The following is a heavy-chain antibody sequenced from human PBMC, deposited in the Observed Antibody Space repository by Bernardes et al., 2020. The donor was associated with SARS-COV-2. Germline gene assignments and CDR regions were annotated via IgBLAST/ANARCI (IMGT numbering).Heavy chain of an antibody. CDR2: IYSGGIT. V-gene: IGHV4-39*01. CDR1: GDSVSSSSYF. D-gene: IGHD3-22*01. J-gene: IGHJ2*01. CDR3: ASTPVTMILVVIPYYYFDL. Sequence: SETLSLTCTVSGDSVSSSSYFWGWIRQPPGKGLEWIGSIYSGGITYYNPSLKSRATISVDTSKHQFSLQLTSGTAADTAMYYCASTPVTMILVVIPYYYFDLWGRGTLVTVSS.